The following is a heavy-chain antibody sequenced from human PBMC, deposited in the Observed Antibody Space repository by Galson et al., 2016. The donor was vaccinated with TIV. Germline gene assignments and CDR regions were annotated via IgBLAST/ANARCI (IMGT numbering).Heavy chain of an antibody. D-gene: IGHD3-3*01. Sequence: TLSLTCSVSGDSISSGSFYWTWIRQPAGKGLEWIGHLSSGGTTNYNPSFKGRVTMSLDTSKNQFSLKVTSVTAADTAVYYCARGRRGADSWSGYAFHDMDVWGQGTTVTVSS. V-gene: IGHV4-61*09. CDR2: LSSGGTT. J-gene: IGHJ6*02. CDR1: GDSISSGSFY. CDR3: ARGRRGADSWSGYAFHDMDV.